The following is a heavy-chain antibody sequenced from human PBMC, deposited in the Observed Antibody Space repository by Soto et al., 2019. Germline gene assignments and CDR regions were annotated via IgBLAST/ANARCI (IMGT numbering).Heavy chain of an antibody. V-gene: IGHV1-69*01. CDR3: ARYREIPPWIFVVASDYYYGMDV. CDR1: GGTFSSYA. CDR2: IIPIFGTA. J-gene: IGHJ6*02. D-gene: IGHD3-3*01. Sequence: QVQLVQSGAEVKKPGSSVKVSCKASGGTFSSYAISWVRQAPGQGLEWMGGIIPIFGTANYAQKFQGRVTITADESTSTAYMELSSLRSEDTAVYYCARYREIPPWIFVVASDYYYGMDVWGQGTTVTVSS.